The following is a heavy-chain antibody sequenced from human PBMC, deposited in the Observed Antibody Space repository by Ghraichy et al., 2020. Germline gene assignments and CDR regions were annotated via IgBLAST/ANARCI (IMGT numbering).Heavy chain of an antibody. Sequence: GESLNISCAASGFTFSSYAMSWVRQAPGKGLEWVSAISGISGSGDSTYYADSVKGRFTISRDNSKNTLYLQMNSLRAEDTAVYYCANGGGLHTGPGNWGQGTLVTVSS. CDR1: GFTFSSYA. V-gene: IGHV3-23*01. CDR2: ISGISGSGDST. D-gene: IGHD3-10*01. J-gene: IGHJ4*02. CDR3: ANGGGLHTGPGN.